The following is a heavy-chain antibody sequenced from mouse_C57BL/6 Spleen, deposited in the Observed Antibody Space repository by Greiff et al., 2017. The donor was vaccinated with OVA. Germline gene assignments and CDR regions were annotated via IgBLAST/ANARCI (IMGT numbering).Heavy chain of an antibody. CDR3: AREGGYDPYYAMDY. V-gene: IGHV1-54*01. CDR1: GYAFTNYL. CDR2: INPGSGGT. J-gene: IGHJ4*01. Sequence: QVQLKQSGAELVRPGTSVKVSCKASGYAFTNYLIEWVKQRPGQGLEWIGVINPGSGGTNYNEKFKGKATLTADKSSSTAYMQLSSLTSEDSAVYFCAREGGYDPYYAMDYWGQGTSVTVSS. D-gene: IGHD2-2*01.